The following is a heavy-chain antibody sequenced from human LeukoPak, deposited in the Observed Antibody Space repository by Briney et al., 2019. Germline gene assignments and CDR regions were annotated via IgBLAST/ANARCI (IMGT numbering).Heavy chain of an antibody. CDR2: ISGSGGST. CDR3: ARRYFDWLLHGGAFDI. CDR1: GFTFSSYA. V-gene: IGHV3-23*01. J-gene: IGHJ3*02. Sequence: GGSLRLSCAASGFTFSSYAMSWVRQAPGKGLEGDSAISGSGGSTHYADSVKGRFTISRDNSKNTLYLQMNSLRAEDTAVYYCARRYFDWLLHGGAFDIWGQGTMVTVSS. D-gene: IGHD3-9*01.